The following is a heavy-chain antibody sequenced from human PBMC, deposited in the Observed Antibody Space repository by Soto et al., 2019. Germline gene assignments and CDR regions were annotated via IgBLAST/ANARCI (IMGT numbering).Heavy chain of an antibody. V-gene: IGHV1-69*01. CDR2: IIPILGTV. Sequence: QVQLVQSGAEVKRPGSSVKVSCKASGGTFSSYAINWVRQAPGQGLEWMGGIIPILGTVKYAKKFQGRITITADESANTAYMELSSLRSEDTAVYYCARVQGAAYFSYAMAVWGQGTTVTVSS. CDR3: ARVQGAAYFSYAMAV. D-gene: IGHD6-25*01. J-gene: IGHJ6*02. CDR1: GGTFSSYA.